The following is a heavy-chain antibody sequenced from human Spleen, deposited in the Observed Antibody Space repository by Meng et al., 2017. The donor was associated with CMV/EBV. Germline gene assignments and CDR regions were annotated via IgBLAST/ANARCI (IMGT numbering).Heavy chain of an antibody. D-gene: IGHD6-6*01. CDR2: ISSSSSYI. Sequence: GESLKISCAASGFNFKSYAMHWVRQAPGKGLEWVSSISSSSSYIYYADSVKGRFTISRDNAKNSLYLQMNSLRVEDSAVYFCATSRIPARVGAFDIWGQGTMVTVSS. J-gene: IGHJ3*02. V-gene: IGHV3-21*01. CDR3: ATSRIPARVGAFDI. CDR1: GFNFKSYA.